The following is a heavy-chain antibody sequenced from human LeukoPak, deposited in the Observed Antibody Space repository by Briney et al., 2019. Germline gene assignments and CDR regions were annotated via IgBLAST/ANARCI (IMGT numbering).Heavy chain of an antibody. CDR3: ARVGSSWDILDY. CDR2: IKVDETEI. J-gene: IGHJ4*02. D-gene: IGHD6-13*01. CDR1: GFTFTNYW. V-gene: IGHV3-7*01. Sequence: GGSLRLSCTASGFTFTNYWMSWVRQAPGKGLEWVANIKVDETEIRYLDSVKGRFTISRDNAKNSLYLQMDSLRAKDTAVYYCARVGSSWDILDYWGQGTLVTVSS.